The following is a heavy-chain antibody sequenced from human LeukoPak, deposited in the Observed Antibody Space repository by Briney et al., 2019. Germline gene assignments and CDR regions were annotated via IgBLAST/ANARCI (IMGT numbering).Heavy chain of an antibody. D-gene: IGHD6-13*01. J-gene: IGHJ4*02. CDR2: IKQDGSEK. CDR1: GFSFTDYW. CDR3: ARDPPYSSSWYYFDY. Sequence: PGGSLRLSCAATGFSFTDYWMSWVRQAPGKGLEWVANIKQDGSEKYYVDSVKGRFTISRDNDKNSLYLQMNSLRDEDTAVYYCARDPPYSSSWYYFDYWGQGTLVTVSS. V-gene: IGHV3-7*01.